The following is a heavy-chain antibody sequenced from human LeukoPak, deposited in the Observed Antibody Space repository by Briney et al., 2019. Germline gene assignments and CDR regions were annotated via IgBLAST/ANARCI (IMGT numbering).Heavy chain of an antibody. CDR2: FDTGFGT. Sequence: PGGSLRLSCAASGFTFSTASLHWVRQAPGRGLEWVSAFDTGFGTYYPDSLKGRFTISRDNSKNTLFLKMNSLRAEDTAVYYCARSSGWWSLDYWGQGTLVTVSS. CDR1: GFTFSTAS. J-gene: IGHJ4*02. D-gene: IGHD6-19*01. V-gene: IGHV3-23*01. CDR3: ARSSGWWSLDY.